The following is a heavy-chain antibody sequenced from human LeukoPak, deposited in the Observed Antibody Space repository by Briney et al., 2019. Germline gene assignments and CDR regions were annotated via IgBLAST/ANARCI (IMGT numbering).Heavy chain of an antibody. V-gene: IGHV4-61*02. CDR1: GGSISSGSYY. CDR3: ARESITIFGVVITNYFDY. Sequence: SETLSLTCTVSGGSISSGSYYWSWIRQPAGKGLEWIGRIYTSGSTSYNPSLKSRVTISVDTSKNQFSLKLSSVTAADTAVYYCARESITIFGVVITNYFDYWGQGTLVTVSS. J-gene: IGHJ4*02. CDR2: IYTSGST. D-gene: IGHD3-3*01.